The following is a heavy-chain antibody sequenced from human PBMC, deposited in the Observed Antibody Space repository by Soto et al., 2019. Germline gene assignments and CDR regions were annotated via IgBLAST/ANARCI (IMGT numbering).Heavy chain of an antibody. J-gene: IGHJ6*02. CDR3: ARGRGYCSGGSCHRYYYYGMDV. CDR2: IIPIFGTA. V-gene: IGHV1-69*13. Sequence: SVKVSCKASGGTFSSYAISWVRQAPGQGLEWMGGIIPIFGTANYAQKFQGRVTITADESTSTAYMELSSLRSEDTAVYYCARGRGYCSGGSCHRYYYYGMDVWGQGTTVTVSS. D-gene: IGHD2-15*01. CDR1: GGTFSSYA.